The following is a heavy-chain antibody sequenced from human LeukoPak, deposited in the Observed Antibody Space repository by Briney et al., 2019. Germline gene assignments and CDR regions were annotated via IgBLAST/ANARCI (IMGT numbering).Heavy chain of an antibody. D-gene: IGHD3-22*01. V-gene: IGHV3-21*01. CDR2: ISSSSSYI. Sequence: GGSLRLSCAASGFTFSSNGMNWVRQAPGKGLEWVSSISSSSSYIYYADSVKGRFTISRDNAKNSLYLQMNSLRAEDTAVYYCARAHYYDSSGYYYVGFDYWGQGTLVTVSS. CDR1: GFTFSSNG. CDR3: ARAHYYDSSGYYYVGFDY. J-gene: IGHJ4*01.